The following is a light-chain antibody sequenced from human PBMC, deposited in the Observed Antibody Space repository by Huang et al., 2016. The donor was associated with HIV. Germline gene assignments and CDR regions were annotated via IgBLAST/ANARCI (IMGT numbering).Light chain of an antibody. J-gene: IGKJ2*01. CDR1: QTISSW. Sequence: DIQMTQSPSTLSASVGDRVNITCRASQTISSWLVWYQQKPGKAPKLLIYKASNLESGVPSSFSGSGSVTEFTLTISSLQVDDFATYYCQQYYDYPYTFGQGTKLEIK. CDR2: KAS. V-gene: IGKV1-5*03. CDR3: QQYYDYPYT.